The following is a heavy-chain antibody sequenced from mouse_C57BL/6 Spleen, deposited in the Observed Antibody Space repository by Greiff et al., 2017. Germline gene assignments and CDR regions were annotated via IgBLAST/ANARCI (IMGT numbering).Heavy chain of an antibody. V-gene: IGHV1-55*01. CDR2: IYPGSGST. CDR3: ARSDYYDYDGVYFDY. D-gene: IGHD2-4*01. J-gene: IGHJ2*01. Sequence: QVQLQQPGAELVKPGASVKMSCKASGYTFTSYWITWVKQRPGQGLEWIGDIYPGSGSTNYNEKFKSKATLTVDTSSSTAYMQLSSLTSEDSAVYYCARSDYYDYDGVYFDYWGQGTTLTVSS. CDR1: GYTFTSYW.